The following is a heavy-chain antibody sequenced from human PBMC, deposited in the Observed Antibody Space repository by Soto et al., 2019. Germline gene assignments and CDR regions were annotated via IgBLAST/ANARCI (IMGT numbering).Heavy chain of an antibody. Sequence: EVQLLESGGGLVQPGGSLRLSCETSGFSFNTYAMTWVRQAPGMGLEWVAVINYSGRTTFHAQSVKGRFTISRDNSRNTVVLKMDSLRAEDTAVYYCVKQRGSGKTYYSKEDGWGLGTTVIVPS. CDR2: INYSGRTT. CDR3: VKQRGSGKTYYSKEDG. V-gene: IGHV3-23*01. D-gene: IGHD3-10*01. J-gene: IGHJ6*02. CDR1: GFSFNTYA.